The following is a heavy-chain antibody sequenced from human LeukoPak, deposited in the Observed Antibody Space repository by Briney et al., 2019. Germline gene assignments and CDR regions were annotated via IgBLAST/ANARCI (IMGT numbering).Heavy chain of an antibody. D-gene: IGHD2-2*01. Sequence: PGGSLRLSCAASGFTFGSYAMSWVRQAPGKGLEWVSAISGSGGSTYYADSVKGRFTISRDNSKNTLYLQMNSLRAEDTALYDCAKDCTSTNCYVDYWGQGTLVTVSS. CDR3: AKDCTSTNCYVDY. J-gene: IGHJ4*02. V-gene: IGHV3-23*01. CDR1: GFTFGSYA. CDR2: ISGSGGST.